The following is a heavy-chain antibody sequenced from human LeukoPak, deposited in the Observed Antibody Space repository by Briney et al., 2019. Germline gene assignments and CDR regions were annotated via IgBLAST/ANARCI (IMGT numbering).Heavy chain of an antibody. V-gene: IGHV3-48*01. CDR1: GFTFSSYS. CDR2: ISSGSSTI. Sequence: PGGSLGLSCAASGFTFSSYSMNWVRQAPGKGLEWVSYISSGSSTIYYADSVKGRFTISRDNAKNSLYLQMNSLRAKDTAVYYCASTGRLGSCDYWGQGTLVTVSS. CDR3: ASTGRLGSCDY. D-gene: IGHD2-21*01. J-gene: IGHJ4*02.